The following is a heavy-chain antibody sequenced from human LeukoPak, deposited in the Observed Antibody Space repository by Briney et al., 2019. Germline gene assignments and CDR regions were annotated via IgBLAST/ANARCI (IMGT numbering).Heavy chain of an antibody. CDR3: ARDWSSVDY. Sequence: GGSLRLSCAASGFTFSSYSMSWVRQAPGKGLEWVSSISSSSTYIYYADSVKGRFTIFRDNAKNSLYLQMNGLRAEDTAVFYCARDWSSVDYWGQGTLVTVSS. J-gene: IGHJ4*02. D-gene: IGHD3-10*01. CDR2: ISSSSTYI. CDR1: GFTFSSYS. V-gene: IGHV3-21*01.